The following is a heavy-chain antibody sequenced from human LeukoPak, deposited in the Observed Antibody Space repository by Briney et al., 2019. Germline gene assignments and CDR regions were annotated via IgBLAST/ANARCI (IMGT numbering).Heavy chain of an antibody. Sequence: PGGSLRLSCAASGFTFSSYWMSWVRQAPGKGLXXXXXXXXDGSEKYYVDSVKGRFTISRDNAKNSLYLQMNSLRAEDTAVYYCARGGSRYYYDSSGYWFDYWGQGTLVTVSS. CDR1: GFTFSSYW. CDR3: ARGGSRYYYDSSGYWFDY. CDR2: XXXDGSEK. J-gene: IGHJ4*02. D-gene: IGHD3-22*01. V-gene: IGHV3-7*01.